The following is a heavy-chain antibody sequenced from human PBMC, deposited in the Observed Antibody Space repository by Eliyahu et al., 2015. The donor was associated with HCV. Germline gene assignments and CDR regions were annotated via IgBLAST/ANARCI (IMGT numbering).Heavy chain of an antibody. Sequence: EVQLVESGGGLIQPGGSLRLSXAASXFTVSSNYMSWVRQAPGKGLEWVSVIYSGGSTYYADSVKGRFTISRDNSKNTLYLQMNSLRAEDTAVYYCARRDGYNYTYYWGQGTLVTVSS. D-gene: IGHD5-24*01. CDR1: XFTVSSNY. CDR2: IYSGGST. J-gene: IGHJ4*02. CDR3: ARRDGYNYTYY. V-gene: IGHV3-53*01.